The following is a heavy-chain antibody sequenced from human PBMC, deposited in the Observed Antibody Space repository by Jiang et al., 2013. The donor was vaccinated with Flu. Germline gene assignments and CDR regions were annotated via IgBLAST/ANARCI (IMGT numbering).Heavy chain of an antibody. J-gene: IGHJ4*02. CDR1: GFTFSDYY. CDR3: ARDQKDDIVATIPPKPNDY. CDR2: ISSSSSYT. D-gene: IGHD5-12*01. V-gene: IGHV3-11*05. Sequence: SCAASGFTFSDYYMSWIRQXPGKGLEWVSYISSSSSYTNYADSVKGRFTISRDNAKNSLYLQMNSLRVEDTAVYYCARDQKDDIVATIPPKPNDYWGQGTLVTVSS.